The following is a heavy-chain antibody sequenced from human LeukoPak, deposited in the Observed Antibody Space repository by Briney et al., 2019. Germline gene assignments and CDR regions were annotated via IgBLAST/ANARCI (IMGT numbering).Heavy chain of an antibody. J-gene: IGHJ6*02. CDR1: GYTFTGYY. CDR2: INPNSGGT. CDR3: ARAYSSSWYSIYYYYYYGMDV. D-gene: IGHD6-13*01. Sequence: ASVKVSCKASGYTFTGYYMHWVRQAPGQGLEWMGWINPNSGGTNYAQEFQGRVTMTRDTSISTAYVELSRLRSDDTAVYYCARAYSSSWYSIYYYYYYGMDVWGQGTTVTVSS. V-gene: IGHV1-2*02.